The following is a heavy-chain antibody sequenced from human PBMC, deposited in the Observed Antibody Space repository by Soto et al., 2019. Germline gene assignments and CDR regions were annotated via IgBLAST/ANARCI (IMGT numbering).Heavy chain of an antibody. CDR2: ISWNSGSI. CDR3: EKGGIDKIFGIDY. J-gene: IGHJ4*02. Sequence: EVQLVESGGGLVQPGRSLRLSCAASGFTFDDYAMHWVRQAPGKGLEWVSGISWNSGSIGYADSVKGRFTISRDNAKNSLYLQMNNLRAENTALYYCEKGGIDKIFGIDYWCQGTMITVSS. D-gene: IGHD3-3*01. V-gene: IGHV3-9*01. CDR1: GFTFDDYA.